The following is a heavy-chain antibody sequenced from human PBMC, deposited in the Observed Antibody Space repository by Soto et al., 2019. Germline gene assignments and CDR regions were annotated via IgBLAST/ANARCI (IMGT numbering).Heavy chain of an antibody. CDR2: ITGSGAGS. V-gene: IGHV3-23*01. Sequence: EVQLLESGGGWLQPGGSLRLSCAASGFTFSSYAMNWVRQAPGKGLEWVSGITGSGAGSYYSDSVKGRFTISRDNSKNTLYLQMNSLRAEDTAVYYCANAYSSSWPNDWFGPWGQGTLVTVSS. CDR3: ANAYSSSWPNDWFGP. CDR1: GFTFSSYA. J-gene: IGHJ5*02. D-gene: IGHD6-13*01.